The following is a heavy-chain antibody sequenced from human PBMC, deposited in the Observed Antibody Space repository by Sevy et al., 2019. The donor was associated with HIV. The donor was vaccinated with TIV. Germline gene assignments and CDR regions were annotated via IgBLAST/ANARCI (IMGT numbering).Heavy chain of an antibody. CDR2: ISGLSNYI. CDR1: GFTFSDYN. CDR3: ARGVRTYDAFDL. D-gene: IGHD6-6*01. Sequence: GGSLRLSCAASGFTFSDYNMNWVRQAPGKGLEWASYISGLSNYIYYADSVKGRFSISRDNAKNSLFLQMNSLRAEDTALYYCARGVRTYDAFDLWGQGTMVTVSS. J-gene: IGHJ3*01. V-gene: IGHV3-21*01.